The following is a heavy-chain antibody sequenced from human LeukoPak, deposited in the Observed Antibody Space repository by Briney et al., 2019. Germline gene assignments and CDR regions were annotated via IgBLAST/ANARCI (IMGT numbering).Heavy chain of an antibody. D-gene: IGHD2-2*01. Sequence: SETLSLTCTVSGGSISSYHWSWIRQPPGKGLEWIGYIYYSGSTNYNPSLKSRVTISVDTSKNQFSLKLSSVTAADTAVYYCARHTRRYCSSTSCYDWIWFDPWGQGTLVTVSS. CDR1: GGSISSYH. V-gene: IGHV4-59*08. J-gene: IGHJ5*02. CDR2: IYYSGST. CDR3: ARHTRRYCSSTSCYDWIWFDP.